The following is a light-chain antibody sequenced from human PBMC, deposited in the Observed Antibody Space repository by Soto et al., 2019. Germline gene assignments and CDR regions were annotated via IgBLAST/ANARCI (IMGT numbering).Light chain of an antibody. CDR3: QQYGSSPLT. J-gene: IGKJ4*01. V-gene: IGKV3-20*01. Sequence: EIVLTQSPGTLSLSPGERATLSCRASQSVSSSYLAWYQQKPGQAPRLLIYGASTRATGIPDRFSGSGSGTDFTLNINRLEPEDFAVYYCQQYGSSPLTFGGGTKVEI. CDR2: GAS. CDR1: QSVSSSY.